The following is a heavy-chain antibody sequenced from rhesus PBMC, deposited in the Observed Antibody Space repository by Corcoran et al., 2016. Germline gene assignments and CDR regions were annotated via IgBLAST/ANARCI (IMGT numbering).Heavy chain of an antibody. CDR3: AREYSSSENSLDV. CDR1: GGSISSGYYY. J-gene: IGHJ5-2*02. V-gene: IGHV4-122*02. CDR2: ISYSGST. D-gene: IGHD6-43*01. Sequence: QVQLQESGPGLVKPSDTLSLTCPVSGGSISSGYYYWSWLRQPPGKGLEWIGYISYSGSTSYNPSLKSRVTISRDTSKNQFSLKLSSVTAADTAVYYCAREYSSSENSLDVWGRGVLVTVSS.